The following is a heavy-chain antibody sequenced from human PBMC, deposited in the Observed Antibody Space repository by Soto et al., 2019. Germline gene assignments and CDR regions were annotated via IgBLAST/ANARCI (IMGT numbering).Heavy chain of an antibody. CDR1: GGSISIYY. V-gene: IGHV4-59*01. CDR2: IYYSGST. D-gene: IGHD3-22*01. J-gene: IGHJ4*02. CDR3: ASQLGMINDY. Sequence: PSETLSLTCTVSGGSISIYYWSWIRQPPGKGLEWIGYIYYSGSTNYNPSLKSRVTISVDTSKNQFSLKLSSVTAADTAVYYCASQLGMINDYWGQGTLVTVSS.